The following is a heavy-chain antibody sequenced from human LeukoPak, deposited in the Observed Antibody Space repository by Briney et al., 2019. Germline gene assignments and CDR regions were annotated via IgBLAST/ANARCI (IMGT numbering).Heavy chain of an antibody. CDR1: GFTFSSYG. CDR3: AKDHTIVGATSFDC. D-gene: IGHD1-26*01. V-gene: IGHV3-30*18. CDR2: ISYDGTYK. J-gene: IGHJ4*02. Sequence: PGGSLRLSCAASGFTFSSYGMHWVRQAPGKGREWVAVISYDGTYKYYADSVKGRFTISRDNSKNTLYLQMNSLRPEDTAVYYCAKDHTIVGATSFDCWGQGTLVTVSS.